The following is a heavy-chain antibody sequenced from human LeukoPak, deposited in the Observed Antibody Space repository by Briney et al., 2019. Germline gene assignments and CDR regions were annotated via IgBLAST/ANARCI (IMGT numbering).Heavy chain of an antibody. V-gene: IGHV4-4*02. D-gene: IGHD5-18*01. CDR1: GGSISSSNW. CDR3: ARGQKYRNGYTVTELGSGYFAY. Sequence: SGTLSLTCAVSGGSISSSNWWSWVRQPPGKGLKWIGEIYHSGSTNYNPSLKSRVTISVDKSKNQFSLKLSSVTTADTAVYYCARGQKYRNGYTVTELGSGYFAYWGQGTLVTVSS. CDR2: IYHSGST. J-gene: IGHJ4*02.